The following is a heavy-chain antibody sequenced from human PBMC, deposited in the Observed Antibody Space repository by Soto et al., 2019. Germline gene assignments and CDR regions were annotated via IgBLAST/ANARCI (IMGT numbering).Heavy chain of an antibody. V-gene: IGHV1-69*06. CDR3: ARTHDSSGPGAFDI. CDR1: GGTFSSYA. Sequence: VASVKVSCKASGGTFSSYAISWVRQAPGQGLEWMGGIIPIFGTANYAQKFQGRVTITADKSTSTAYMELSSLRSEDTAVYYCARTHDSSGPGAFDIWGQGTMVTVSS. D-gene: IGHD3-22*01. CDR2: IIPIFGTA. J-gene: IGHJ3*02.